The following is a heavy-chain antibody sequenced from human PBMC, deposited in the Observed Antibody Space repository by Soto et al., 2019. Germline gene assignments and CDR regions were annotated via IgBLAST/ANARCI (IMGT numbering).Heavy chain of an antibody. CDR3: ARDLLYSSRSTVRFDI. CDR2: INTYNGHT. D-gene: IGHD6-13*01. V-gene: IGHV1-18*01. Sequence: QVQLVQSGTEVKKPGASVKVSCKASGYTITNYGISWVRQAPGQGLEWLAWINTYNGHTNYAQKLQGRVTLTTDTTTSTAYMGLRSLRSDATAVYYCARDLLYSSRSTVRFDIWGQGTMVTVSS. J-gene: IGHJ3*02. CDR1: GYTITNYG.